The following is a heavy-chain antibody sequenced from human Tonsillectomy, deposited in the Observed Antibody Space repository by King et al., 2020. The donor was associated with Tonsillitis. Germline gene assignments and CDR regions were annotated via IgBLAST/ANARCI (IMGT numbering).Heavy chain of an antibody. J-gene: IGHJ5*02. D-gene: IGHD2-2*01. Sequence: VQLVESGGGVVQPGRSLRLSCAASGFTFSSYGMHWVRQAPGQGLEWVAVISYDESNKYYADSVKGRFTISRDSSKNTLYLQMNSLRAEDTAVYYCAKGPAGDHWGQGTLVTVSS. V-gene: IGHV3-30*18. CDR2: ISYDESNK. CDR1: GFTFSSYG. CDR3: AKGPAGDH.